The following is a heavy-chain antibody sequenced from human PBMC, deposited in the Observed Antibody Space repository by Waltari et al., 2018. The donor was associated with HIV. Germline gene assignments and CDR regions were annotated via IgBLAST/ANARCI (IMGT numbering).Heavy chain of an antibody. CDR3: ARAAAGRVLDY. CDR1: VDYISIYY. D-gene: IGHD6-13*01. J-gene: IGHJ4*02. CDR2: TYPLGNT. V-gene: IGHV4-59*01. Sequence: QVQLQESGPGLLKPSETLSLTCTVSVDYISIYYWTWIRQPPGKGLEWIGYTYPLGNTDYNPSLKSRVAISVDTSQSQFSLKLSSVTAADTAVYYCARAAAGRVLDYWGQGILVTVSS.